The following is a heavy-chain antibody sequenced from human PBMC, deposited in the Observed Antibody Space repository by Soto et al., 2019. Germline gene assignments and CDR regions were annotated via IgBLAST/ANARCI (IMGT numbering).Heavy chain of an antibody. CDR1: GQSFSGHS. CDR3: ARGSGIVALPGELEDVNYDY. Sequence: QVQLQQWGAGLVKPSETLSLSCAVYGQSFSGHSWAWIRQPPGKGLEWIGEINESGSTYYNPSLKSRVTISTDTSKNPFSPKLSFVSAADTAAFFCARGSGIVALPGELEDVNYDYWGQGTLVNVSS. V-gene: IGHV4-34*01. CDR2: INESGST. J-gene: IGHJ4*02. D-gene: IGHD1-1*01.